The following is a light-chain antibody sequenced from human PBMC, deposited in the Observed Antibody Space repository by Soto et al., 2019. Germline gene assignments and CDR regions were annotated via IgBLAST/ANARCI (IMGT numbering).Light chain of an antibody. J-gene: IGKJ1*01. V-gene: IGKV3-11*01. CDR3: QQRSNWPLT. CDR1: QSVSSN. Sequence: EMVMTQSPATLSVSPGERATLSCRASQSVSSNLAWYQQKPGQAPRLLIYDASNRATGIPARFSGSGSGTDFTLTISSLEPEDFAVYYCQQRSNWPLTFGQGTKVDIK. CDR2: DAS.